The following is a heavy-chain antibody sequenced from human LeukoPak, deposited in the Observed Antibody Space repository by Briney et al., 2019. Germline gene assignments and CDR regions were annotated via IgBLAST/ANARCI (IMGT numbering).Heavy chain of an antibody. J-gene: IGHJ5*02. V-gene: IGHV4-59*02. CDR1: GASVRSHY. D-gene: IGHD2-2*01. CDR3: ASKPIVPASQGHYFDT. CDR2: VFHNGDS. Sequence: SGTLSLTCTVSGASVRSHYWSWIRQPPGKGLEWIGNVFHNGDSSFAPSLTSRVTMSVDTSKHQFSLNLNSVTAADTAVYYCASKPIVPASQGHYFDTWGQGILVTVSS.